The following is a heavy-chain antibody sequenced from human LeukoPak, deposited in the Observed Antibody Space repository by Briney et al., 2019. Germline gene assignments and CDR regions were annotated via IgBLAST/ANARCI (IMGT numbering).Heavy chain of an antibody. CDR1: GGPISSGGYY. D-gene: IGHD6-13*01. J-gene: IGHJ5*02. CDR2: IYYSGST. CDR3: ARVLITHSSSWYPLWKNNWFDP. V-gene: IGHV4-31*03. Sequence: SETLSLTCTVSGGPISSGGYYWSWIRQHPGKGLEWIGYIYYSGSTYYNPSLKSRVTISVDTSKNQFSLKLSSVTAADTAVYYCARVLITHSSSWYPLWKNNWFDPWGQGTLVTVSS.